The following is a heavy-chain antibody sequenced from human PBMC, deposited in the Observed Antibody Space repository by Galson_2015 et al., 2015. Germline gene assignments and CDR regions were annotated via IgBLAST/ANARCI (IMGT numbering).Heavy chain of an antibody. Sequence: SETLSLTCTVSGGAMSTYYWSWVRQSPGRGLEWIGPVSHIGSTIYNPSLNSRVTISIDRSKNQFSLKLTSVTAADTAVYFCARMAHYGDDWRYYFDHWGQGTLVTVST. V-gene: IGHV4-59*01. J-gene: IGHJ4*02. CDR2: VSHIGST. D-gene: IGHD4-17*01. CDR3: ARMAHYGDDWRYYFDH. CDR1: GGAMSTYY.